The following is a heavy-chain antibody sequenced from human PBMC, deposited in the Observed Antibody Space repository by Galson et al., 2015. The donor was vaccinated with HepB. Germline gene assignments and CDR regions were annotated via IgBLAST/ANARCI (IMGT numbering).Heavy chain of an antibody. D-gene: IGHD1-14*01. V-gene: IGHV3-74*01. CDR3: AKTVDYFDL. CDR2: INSDGSIT. J-gene: IGHJ2*01. CDR1: GFTFSRFR. Sequence: SLRLSCAASGFTFSRFRMHWVRRAPGKGLVWVSRINSDGSITDYAGSVKARFTISRDNAENTLYLQMNSLRAEDTAVYYCAKTVDYFDLWGRGTLVTVSS.